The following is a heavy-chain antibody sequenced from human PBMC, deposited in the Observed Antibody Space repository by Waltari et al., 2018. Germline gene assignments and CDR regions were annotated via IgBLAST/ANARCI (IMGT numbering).Heavy chain of an antibody. CDR2: IWFDGSDK. V-gene: IGHV3-30*02. J-gene: IGHJ4*02. CDR1: GFTFITFG. Sequence: QVNLVESGGGVVQPGGSLRLSLSTPGFTFITFGMHWVRQAPGKGLEWVALIWFDGSDKFYADSVRGRFTISRDNSARTLYLDMDSLRLDDTAMYYCAKDAFGNTYLDFWGQGTLVTVSS. D-gene: IGHD2-2*02. CDR3: AKDAFGNTYLDF.